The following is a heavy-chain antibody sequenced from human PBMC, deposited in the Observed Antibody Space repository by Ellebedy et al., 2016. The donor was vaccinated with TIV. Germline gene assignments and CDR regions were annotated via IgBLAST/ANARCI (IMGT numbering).Heavy chain of an antibody. D-gene: IGHD5-18*01. CDR2: ISSSSSTI. CDR3: AKAFGYSSQMYYYGMDV. Sequence: GESLKISXAASGFTFSSYSMNWVRQAPGKGLEWVSYISSSSSTIYYADSVKGRFTISRDNAKNSLYLQMNSLRAEDTALYYCAKAFGYSSQMYYYGMDVWGQGTTVTVSS. V-gene: IGHV3-48*04. J-gene: IGHJ6*02. CDR1: GFTFSSYS.